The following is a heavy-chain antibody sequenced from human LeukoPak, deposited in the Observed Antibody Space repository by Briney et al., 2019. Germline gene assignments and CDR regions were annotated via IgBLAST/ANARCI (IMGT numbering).Heavy chain of an antibody. J-gene: IGHJ4*02. V-gene: IGHV3-23*01. Sequence: GGSLRLSCAASGFIFNNYGLVWVRQAPGKGPEWVSAISNDGGGTTYADFVKGRFSVSRDNSKNTLFLQMNSLRAEGTALYYCAKGSSGYFFDLWGQGTLVTVSS. D-gene: IGHD3-22*01. CDR1: GFIFNNYG. CDR3: AKGSSGYFFDL. CDR2: ISNDGGGT.